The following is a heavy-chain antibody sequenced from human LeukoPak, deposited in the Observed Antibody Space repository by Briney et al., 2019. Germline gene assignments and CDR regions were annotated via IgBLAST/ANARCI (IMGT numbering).Heavy chain of an antibody. CDR2: IFKGGRII. J-gene: IGHJ3*02. Sequence: GGALRLSSAASRVTSSDYYMSWSCAGPGERGERGSYIFKGGRIIYYAQSVKSRCTISTDNAKSSLCLQMSRLRDEETAVYYCARDVGYYGSGKGRMGVFDIWGQGTMVTVSS. CDR3: ARDVGYYGSGKGRMGVFDI. CDR1: RVTSSDYY. V-gene: IGHV3-11*04. D-gene: IGHD3-10*01.